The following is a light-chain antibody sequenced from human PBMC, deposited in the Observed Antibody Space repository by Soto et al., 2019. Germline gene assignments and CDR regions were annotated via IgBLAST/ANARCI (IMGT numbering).Light chain of an antibody. J-gene: IGLJ2*01. CDR1: SSDVGSYNL. Sequence: QSALTQPASVSGSPGQSITISCTGTSSDVGSYNLVSWYQQHPGKAPKLMIYEGSKRPSGVSNRFSGSKSGNTASLTISGLQAEDEADYYCSSYTSSSTPHVVFGGGTKLTVL. CDR3: SSYTSSSTPHVV. V-gene: IGLV2-14*02. CDR2: EGS.